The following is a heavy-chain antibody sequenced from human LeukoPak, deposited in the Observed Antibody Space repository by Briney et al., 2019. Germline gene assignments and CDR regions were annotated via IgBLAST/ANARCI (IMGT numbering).Heavy chain of an antibody. Sequence: SETLSLTCTVSGCSISSYYWSWIRQPPGKGLEWVGYIYYSGSTNYNPSLKSRVTISVDTSKNQFSLKLSSVTAADTAVYYCAREGSSQIDYWGQGTLVTVSS. D-gene: IGHD3-10*01. V-gene: IGHV4-59*01. CDR2: IYYSGST. J-gene: IGHJ4*02. CDR3: AREGSSQIDY. CDR1: GCSISSYY.